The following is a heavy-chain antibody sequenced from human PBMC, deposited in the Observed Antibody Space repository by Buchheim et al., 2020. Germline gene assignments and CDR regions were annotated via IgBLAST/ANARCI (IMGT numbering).Heavy chain of an antibody. J-gene: IGHJ4*02. CDR3: AHRGAGRTWYYFDY. D-gene: IGHD6-13*01. CDR2: FIPLFGST. Sequence: QVHLVQSGAEVKKPGSSVKVSCKASRGTFSDYVIAWIRQAPGQGLEWMGGFIPLFGSTNYAEKFQGRVTITADESTSVIYMELSGLKSDDTAVYFCAHRGAGRTWYYFDYWGQGTL. V-gene: IGHV1-69*01. CDR1: RGTFSDYV.